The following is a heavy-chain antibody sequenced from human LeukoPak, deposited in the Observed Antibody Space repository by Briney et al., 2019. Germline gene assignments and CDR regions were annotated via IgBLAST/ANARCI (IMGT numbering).Heavy chain of an antibody. CDR1: GFTFSDYY. V-gene: IGHV3-11*01. CDR2: ISSSGSTI. D-gene: IGHD3-3*01. CDR3: ARGPPLLRFLEWLSPPDFDY. Sequence: PGGSLRLSCAASGFTFSDYYMSWLRQAPGKGLEWVSYISSSGSTIYYADSVKGRFTISRDNAKNSLYLQMNSLRAEDTAVYYCARGPPLLRFLEWLSPPDFDYWGQGTLVTVSS. J-gene: IGHJ4*02.